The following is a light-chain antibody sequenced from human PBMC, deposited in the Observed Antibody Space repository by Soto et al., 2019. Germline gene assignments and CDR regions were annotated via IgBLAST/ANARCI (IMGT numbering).Light chain of an antibody. J-gene: IGKJ1*01. V-gene: IGKV3-20*01. CDR1: QTLNSGY. CDR3: QQYGRSLWT. Sequence: EIVLTQSPGTLSMSPGERATLSCRASQTLNSGYLAWYQQKPGQTPRLLIYAASSRATGVPDRFSGSGSGTDFTLTISRLEPEDFAVYYCQQYGRSLWTFGQGTKVEIK. CDR2: AAS.